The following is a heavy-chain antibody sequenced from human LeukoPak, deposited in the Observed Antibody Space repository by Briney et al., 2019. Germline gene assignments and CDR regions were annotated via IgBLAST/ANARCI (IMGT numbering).Heavy chain of an antibody. CDR1: GYTFTSYD. Sequence: ASVKVSCKASGYTFTSYDINWVRQATGQGLEWMGWMNPNSGNTGYAQKFQGRVTMTRNTSISTAYMELSSLRSEDTAVYYCARVGGYCSGGSCYPAYWGQGTLVTVSS. CDR2: MNPNSGNT. D-gene: IGHD2-15*01. J-gene: IGHJ4*02. V-gene: IGHV1-8*01. CDR3: ARVGGYCSGGSCYPAY.